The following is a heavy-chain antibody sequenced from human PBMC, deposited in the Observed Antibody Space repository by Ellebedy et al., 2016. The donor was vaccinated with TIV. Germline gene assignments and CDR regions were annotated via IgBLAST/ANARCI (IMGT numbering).Heavy chain of an antibody. CDR1: GYIFSTYV. J-gene: IGHJ4*02. CDR3: TRDRGWGWYDY. CDR2: IDAGNGNT. V-gene: IGHV1-3*01. Sequence: ASVKVSXKASGYIFSTYVMHWVRQAPGQRLEWMGYIDAGNGNTKYSQKFQGRVTITRDTSASTAYMELSRLRSEDTADYYCTRDRGWGWYDYWGQGSLVTVSS. D-gene: IGHD6-19*01.